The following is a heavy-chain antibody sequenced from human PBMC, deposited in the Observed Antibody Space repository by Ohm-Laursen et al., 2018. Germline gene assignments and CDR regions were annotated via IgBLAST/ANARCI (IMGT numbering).Heavy chain of an antibody. Sequence: SLRLSCTASGFTFSSYSMNWVRQAPGKGLEWVSSISSSSSYIYYADSVKGRFTISRDNAKNSLYLQMNSLRAEDTAVYYCARDGMEVTLDYWGQGTLVTVPS. CDR2: ISSSSSYI. CDR3: ARDGMEVTLDY. V-gene: IGHV3-21*01. J-gene: IGHJ4*02. CDR1: GFTFSSYS. D-gene: IGHD1-1*01.